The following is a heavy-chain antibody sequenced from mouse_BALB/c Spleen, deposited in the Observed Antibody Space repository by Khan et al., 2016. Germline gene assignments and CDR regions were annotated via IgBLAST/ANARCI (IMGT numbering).Heavy chain of an antibody. CDR1: GYSFTNYG. D-gene: IGHD2-4*01. CDR3: ASWGYDYAWFAY. CDR2: IDTNTGEP. V-gene: IGHV9-3*02. Sequence: QSQLVQSGPELKKPGETVKISCKATGYSFTNYGMNWVKQAPGKGLKWMGWIDTNTGEPTYAEEFKGRFAFSLETSAITAYLQINNLKNDDTATXSCASWGYDYAWFAYWGQGTLLTVST. J-gene: IGHJ3*01.